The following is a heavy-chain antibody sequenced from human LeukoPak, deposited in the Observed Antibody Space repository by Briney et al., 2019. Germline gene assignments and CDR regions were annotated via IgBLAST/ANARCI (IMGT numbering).Heavy chain of an antibody. CDR2: ISTYNGNS. CDR3: AKDRWRDGSSSFDN. V-gene: IGHV1-18*01. Sequence: ASVKVSCKASGYTFTSYSINWVRQAPGQGLEWMGWISTYNGNSNYAQKLLGRVTMTTDTSTSTAYMELRSLRSDDTAMYYCAKDRWRDGSSSFDNWGQGTLVTVSS. D-gene: IGHD6-6*01. J-gene: IGHJ4*02. CDR1: GYTFTSYS.